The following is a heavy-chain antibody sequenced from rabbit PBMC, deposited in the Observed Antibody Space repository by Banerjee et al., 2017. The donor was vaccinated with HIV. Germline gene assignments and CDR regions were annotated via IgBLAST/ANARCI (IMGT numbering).Heavy chain of an antibody. CDR2: IYITFGST. D-gene: IGHD2-1*01. J-gene: IGHJ4*01. V-gene: IGHV1S45*01. CDR1: GIDFSSYSY. CDR3: ARGGIYANDYWNL. Sequence: QEQLEESGGGLVKPGASLTLTCKASGIDFSSYSYMCWVRQAPGKGLEWIACIYITFGSTYYASWAKGRFTISKTSSTTVTLQMTSLTAADTATYFCARGGIYANDYWNLWGQGTLVTVS.